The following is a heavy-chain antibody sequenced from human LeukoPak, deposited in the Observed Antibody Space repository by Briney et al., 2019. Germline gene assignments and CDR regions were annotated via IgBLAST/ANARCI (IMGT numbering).Heavy chain of an antibody. D-gene: IGHD2-2*01. V-gene: IGHV3-30*03. CDR3: ARDSSLRYYFDY. J-gene: IGHJ4*02. CDR2: ISYDGSNK. CDR1: GFTFSSYG. Sequence: GGSLRLSCAASGFTFSSYGMHWVRQAPGKGLEWVAVISYDGSNKYYADSVKGRFTISRDNSKNTLYLQMNSLRAEDTAVYYCARDSSLRYYFDYWGQGTLVTVSS.